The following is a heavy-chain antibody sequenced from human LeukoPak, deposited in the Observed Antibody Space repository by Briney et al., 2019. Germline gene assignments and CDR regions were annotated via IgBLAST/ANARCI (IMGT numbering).Heavy chain of an antibody. CDR2: ISYDGSNK. J-gene: IGHJ4*02. D-gene: IGHD6-13*01. CDR3: ARSSWLAKFDY. V-gene: IGHV3-30-3*01. Sequence: GGSLRLSCAASGVTFSSYAMHLVRQAPGKGLEWVAVISYDGSNKYYADSVKGRFTISRDNSKNTLYLQMNSLRAEDTAVYYCARSSWLAKFDYWGQGTLVTVSS. CDR1: GVTFSSYA.